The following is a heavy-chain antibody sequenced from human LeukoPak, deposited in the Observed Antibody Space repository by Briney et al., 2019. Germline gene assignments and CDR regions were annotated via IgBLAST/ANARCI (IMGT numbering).Heavy chain of an antibody. D-gene: IGHD5-24*01. V-gene: IGHV1-18*01. Sequence: ASVKLSCTASGYTFTSYGISWVRQAPGQGLEWMGWISVYNGNRNYAQKLQGRVTMTTDTSKSTAYMELRSLRSDDTAVYYCARASRDGYNYDYWGQGTLVTVSS. CDR1: GYTFTSYG. CDR3: ARASRDGYNYDY. CDR2: ISVYNGNR. J-gene: IGHJ4*02.